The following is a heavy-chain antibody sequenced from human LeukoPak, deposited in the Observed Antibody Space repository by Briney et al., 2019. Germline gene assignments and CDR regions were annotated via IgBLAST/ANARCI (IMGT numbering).Heavy chain of an antibody. Sequence: PGGSLRLSCAASGFTFNSYALSWVRQAPGKGLEWVSAISDGGGSTYYADSVKGRFTISRDNSKNTVYLQMSSLRVEDTAVYYCAKDLDGYGGLRGDAFDIWGQGTMVIVSS. J-gene: IGHJ3*02. CDR2: ISDGGGST. V-gene: IGHV3-23*01. CDR3: AKDLDGYGGLRGDAFDI. CDR1: GFTFNSYA. D-gene: IGHD5-24*01.